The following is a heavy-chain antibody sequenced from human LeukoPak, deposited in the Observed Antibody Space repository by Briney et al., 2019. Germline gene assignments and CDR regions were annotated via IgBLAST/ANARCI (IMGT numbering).Heavy chain of an antibody. D-gene: IGHD5/OR15-5a*01. CDR3: ARGSLRFKHAFDI. CDR2: INHSGST. V-gene: IGHV4-30-2*01. CDR1: GGSISSGGYY. Sequence: SQTLSLTCTVSGGSISSGGYYWSWIRQPPGKGLEWIGEINHSGSTNYNPSLKSRVTISVDTSKNQFSLKLSSVTAADTAVYYCARGSLRFKHAFDIWGQGTMVTVSS. J-gene: IGHJ3*02.